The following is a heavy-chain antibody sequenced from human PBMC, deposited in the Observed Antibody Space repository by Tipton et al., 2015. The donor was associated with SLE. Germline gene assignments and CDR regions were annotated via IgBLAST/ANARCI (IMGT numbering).Heavy chain of an antibody. V-gene: IGHV4-59*12. J-gene: IGHJ4*02. D-gene: IGHD1-26*01. Sequence: TLSLTCTVSGGSIGSFYWSWIRQPPGKGLEWIGNIDYTANPNYSPSLKSRVTISIDTSTNHFSLKLSSVTAADTAVYYCARGLFGGSYDYWGQGTLVTVSS. CDR1: GGSIGSFY. CDR2: IDYTANP. CDR3: ARGLFGGSYDY.